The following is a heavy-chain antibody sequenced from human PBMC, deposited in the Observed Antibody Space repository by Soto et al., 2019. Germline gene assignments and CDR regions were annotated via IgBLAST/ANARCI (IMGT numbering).Heavy chain of an antibody. V-gene: IGHV1-18*04. D-gene: IGHD2-21*02. CDR1: GYTFTSYC. J-gene: IGHJ6*02. CDR2: ISAYNGNT. CDR3: ASVNCGGDCYLYYYYGMDV. Sequence: ASVKVSCKASGYTFTSYCISWVLQAPGQGLEWMGWISAYNGNTNYAQKLQGRVTMTTDTSTSTAYMELRSLRSDDTAVYYCASVNCGGDCYLYYYYGMDVWGQGTTVTVSS.